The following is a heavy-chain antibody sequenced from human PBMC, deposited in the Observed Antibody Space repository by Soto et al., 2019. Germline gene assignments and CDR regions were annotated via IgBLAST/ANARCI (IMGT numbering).Heavy chain of an antibody. Sequence: GGSLRLSCAASGFTFISYAMHWVRQAPGKGLEWVAVISYDGSNKYYADSVKGRFTISRDNSKNTLYLQMNSLRAEDTAVYYCARESYCSSTSCYWPDAFDIWGQGTMVTVSS. CDR2: ISYDGSNK. D-gene: IGHD2-2*01. V-gene: IGHV3-30-3*01. CDR3: ARESYCSSTSCYWPDAFDI. J-gene: IGHJ3*02. CDR1: GFTFISYA.